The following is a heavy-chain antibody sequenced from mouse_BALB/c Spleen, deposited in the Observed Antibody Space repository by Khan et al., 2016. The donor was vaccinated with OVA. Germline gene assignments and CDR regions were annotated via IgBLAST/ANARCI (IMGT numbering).Heavy chain of an antibody. Sequence: QVRLQQSGPDLVTPGTSVRISCKASGYTFTTYYIHWVNQRPGQGLEWIGWIFPGNVNTKYNEQFKGKATLTADKSSSTAHMQLSSLTSEDSAVYFCTRDDYFVGDAMDYWGQGSSVTVSS. D-gene: IGHD2-4*01. CDR3: TRDDYFVGDAMDY. J-gene: IGHJ4*01. CDR1: GYTFTTYY. CDR2: IFPGNVNT. V-gene: IGHV1S56*01.